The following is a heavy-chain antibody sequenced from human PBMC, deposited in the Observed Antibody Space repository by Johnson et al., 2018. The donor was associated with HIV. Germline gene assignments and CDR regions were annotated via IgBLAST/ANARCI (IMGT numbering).Heavy chain of an antibody. CDR1: GFTFSNFA. CDR3: AKDLTYVISAFDI. V-gene: IGHV3-23*04. D-gene: IGHD3-10*02. CDR2: ISGSGGNT. Sequence: MQLVESGGGLVKPGGSLRLSCEVSGFTFSNFAMSWVRQAPGKGLEWVSSISGSGGNTYYADSVQGRFTISRDNSKNTLYLQMNSLGAEDTAVYFCAKDLTYVISAFDIWGQGTMVTVSS. J-gene: IGHJ3*02.